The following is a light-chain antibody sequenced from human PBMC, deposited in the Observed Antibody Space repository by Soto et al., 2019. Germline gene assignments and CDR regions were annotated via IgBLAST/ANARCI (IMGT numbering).Light chain of an antibody. J-gene: IGKJ5*01. Sequence: EIVLTQSPGTLSLSPGERATLSCRASQSLISSNFAWYQHKPGQAPRLLIYGVSNRATAIPDRFSGSGSATDFTLTINRLEPEDFAVYYCQQYHHSPITFGQGTRLEIK. CDR1: QSLISSN. CDR3: QQYHHSPIT. V-gene: IGKV3-20*01. CDR2: GVS.